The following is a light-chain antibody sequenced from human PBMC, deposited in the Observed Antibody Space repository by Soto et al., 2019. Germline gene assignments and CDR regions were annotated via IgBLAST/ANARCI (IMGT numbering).Light chain of an antibody. CDR1: QPISHW. Sequence: DIQLTQSPSTVSASVGDRVTITCRASQPISHWLAWYQQRPGKAPTPLIYTASSLQSGVPSRFSGSGSGTDFALTISTLQPEDFAAYFCQQANSFPITFGQGTRLEIK. V-gene: IGKV1D-12*01. CDR3: QQANSFPIT. CDR2: TAS. J-gene: IGKJ5*01.